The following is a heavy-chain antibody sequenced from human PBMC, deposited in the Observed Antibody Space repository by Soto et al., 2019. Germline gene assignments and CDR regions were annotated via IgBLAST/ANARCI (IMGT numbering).Heavy chain of an antibody. Sequence: QVQLVQSGAEVKKPGSSVKVSCKASGGTFSSYVISWVRQAPGQGLEWMGGITPIFGTPRYAQNFQGRVTITADKSTSTAYMELSSLRSEDTAVYYCARDRGLRYYDFWSGFLFYGMDVWGQGTTVTVSS. V-gene: IGHV1-69*06. CDR1: GGTFSSYV. D-gene: IGHD3-3*01. CDR2: ITPIFGTP. CDR3: ARDRGLRYYDFWSGFLFYGMDV. J-gene: IGHJ6*02.